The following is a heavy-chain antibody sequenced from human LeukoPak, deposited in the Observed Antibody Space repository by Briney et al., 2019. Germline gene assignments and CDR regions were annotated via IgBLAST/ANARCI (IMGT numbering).Heavy chain of an antibody. D-gene: IGHD5-18*01. CDR3: AKALEGYGYGFFDY. CDR2: ISGSGGTT. CDR1: GFAFSSYA. Sequence: GGSLRLSCAASGFAFSSYAMGWVRQLPGKGLEWVSVISGSGGTTYYADSVKGRFTISRDNSKNTLYLQMNSLRAEDTAVYYCAKALEGYGYGFFDYWGQGTLVTVSS. V-gene: IGHV3-23*01. J-gene: IGHJ4*02.